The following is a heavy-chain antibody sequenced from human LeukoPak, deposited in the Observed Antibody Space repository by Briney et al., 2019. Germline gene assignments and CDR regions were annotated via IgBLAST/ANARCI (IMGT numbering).Heavy chain of an antibody. CDR2: VSYDASNT. V-gene: IGHV3-30*03. D-gene: IGHD3-9*01. CDR1: GFTFSSYG. CDR3: ARGPAEALRLYDYTFDS. Sequence: GRSLRLSCAASGFTFSSYGMHWVRQAPGKGLEWVAVVSYDASNTYYADFVKGRFTISRDNSKNTLYLQINNLRTEDTAVYYCARGPAEALRLYDYTFDSWGQGILVTVSS. J-gene: IGHJ4*02.